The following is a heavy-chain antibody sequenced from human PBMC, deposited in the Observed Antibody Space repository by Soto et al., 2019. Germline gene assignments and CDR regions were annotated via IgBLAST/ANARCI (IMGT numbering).Heavy chain of an antibody. CDR2: IYYSGST. Sequence: QVQLQESAPGLVKPSQTLSLTCTVSGGSISSGGYYWSWIRQHPGKGLEWIGYIYYSGSTYYNPSLKSRVTISVDTSKNQFSLKLSSVTAADTAVYYCARLVKRAFYSSSSVFDPWGQGTLVTVSS. CDR1: GGSISSGGYY. CDR3: ARLVKRAFYSSSSVFDP. V-gene: IGHV4-31*03. J-gene: IGHJ5*02. D-gene: IGHD6-6*01.